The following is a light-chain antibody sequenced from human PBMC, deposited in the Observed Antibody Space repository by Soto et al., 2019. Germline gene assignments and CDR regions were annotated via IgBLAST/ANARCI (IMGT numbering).Light chain of an antibody. CDR3: QQSYTAPSIT. CDR2: GVS. CDR1: QSISRS. Sequence: DIQMSQSPSSLSASVGDKVTITCQTSQSISRSLNWYQQKSGKAPKLXXYGVSRLQGGVPSRFSGSGSGTDLTLSISSLQPEDFVTYYCQQSYTAPSITFGQGTRLEIK. V-gene: IGKV1-39*01. J-gene: IGKJ5*01.